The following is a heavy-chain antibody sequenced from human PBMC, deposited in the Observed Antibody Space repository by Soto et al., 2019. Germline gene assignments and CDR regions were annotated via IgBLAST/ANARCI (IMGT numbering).Heavy chain of an antibody. CDR1: GGSFSGYY. CDR3: ARAQGLAYCGGDCYLHFDY. V-gene: IGHV4-34*01. J-gene: IGHJ4*02. CDR2: INHSGST. Sequence: QVQLQQWRAGLLKPSETLSLTCAVYGGSFSGYYWSWIRQPPGKGLEWIGEINHSGSTNYNPSLKSRVTISVDTSKNQFSLKLSSVTAADTAVYYCARAQGLAYCGGDCYLHFDYWGQGTLVTVSS. D-gene: IGHD2-21*01.